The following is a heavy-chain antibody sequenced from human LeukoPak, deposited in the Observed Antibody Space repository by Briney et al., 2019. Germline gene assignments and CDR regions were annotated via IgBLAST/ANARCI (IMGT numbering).Heavy chain of an antibody. J-gene: IGHJ4*02. D-gene: IGHD6-19*01. CDR2: IYYSGST. V-gene: IGHV4-39*01. CDR3: ARVLPQWLARYYFDY. CDR1: GDSISSSSYY. Sequence: PSETLSLTCTVSGDSISSSSYYWGWIRQPPGKGLGWIGTIYYSGSTYYNPSLESRVTISIDTSKNQFSLKLNSVTAADTAVYYCARVLPQWLARYYFDYWGQGSLVTVSS.